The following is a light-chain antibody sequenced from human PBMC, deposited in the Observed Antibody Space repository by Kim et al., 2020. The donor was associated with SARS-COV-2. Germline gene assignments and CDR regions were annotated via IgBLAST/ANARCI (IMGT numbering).Light chain of an antibody. Sequence: EIVLTQSPGTLSLSPGERATLSCRASQSVSSSDLACYQQKPGQAPRLLIYGASSRATGIPDRFSGSGSGTDFTLTISRLEPEDFAVYYCQQYGSSPRTFGQGTKVDIK. CDR3: QQYGSSPRT. J-gene: IGKJ1*01. CDR2: GAS. CDR1: QSVSSSD. V-gene: IGKV3-20*01.